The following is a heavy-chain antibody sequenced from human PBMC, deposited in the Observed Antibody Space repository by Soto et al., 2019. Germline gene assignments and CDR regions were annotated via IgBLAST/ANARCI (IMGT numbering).Heavy chain of an antibody. Sequence: GGSLRLSCAASGFTFSSYSMNWVRQAPGKGLEWVSSISSSSSYIYYADSVKGRFTISRDNAKNSLYLQMNSLRAEDTAVYYCAKDRRQLSALDMWGQGTTVTVSS. D-gene: IGHD6-6*01. J-gene: IGHJ3*02. CDR3: AKDRRQLSALDM. CDR2: ISSSSSYI. V-gene: IGHV3-21*01. CDR1: GFTFSSYS.